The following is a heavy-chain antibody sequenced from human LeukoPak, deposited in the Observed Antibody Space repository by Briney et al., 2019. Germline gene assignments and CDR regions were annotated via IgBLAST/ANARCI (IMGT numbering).Heavy chain of an antibody. CDR1: RFTFGDFA. D-gene: IGHD6-19*01. CDR3: AKELSSGYGMEV. CDR2: IKQDGSEK. Sequence: GGSLRLSCTASRFTFGDFAMSWVRQAPGKGLEWVANIKQDGSEKYYVDSVKGRFTISRDNAKNSLYLQMNSLRADDTAVYYCAKELSSGYGMEVWGQGTTVTVSS. V-gene: IGHV3-7*01. J-gene: IGHJ6*02.